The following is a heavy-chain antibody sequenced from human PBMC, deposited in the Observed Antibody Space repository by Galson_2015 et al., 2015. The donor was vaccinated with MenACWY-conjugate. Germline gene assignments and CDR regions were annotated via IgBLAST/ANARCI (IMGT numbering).Heavy chain of an antibody. Sequence: SLRLSCAASGSTFSSYSMNWVRQAPGKGLEWVSYISSSSSTIYYADSVKGRFTISRDNAKNSLYLQMNSLRDEDTAVYYCARSPGITGSYYYYYGMDVWGQGTTVTVSS. V-gene: IGHV3-48*02. CDR2: ISSSSSTI. D-gene: IGHD1-20*01. CDR3: ARSPGITGSYYYYYGMDV. CDR1: GSTFSSYS. J-gene: IGHJ6*02.